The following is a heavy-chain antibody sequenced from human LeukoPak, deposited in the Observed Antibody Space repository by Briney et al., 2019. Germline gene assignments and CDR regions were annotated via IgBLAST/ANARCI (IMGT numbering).Heavy chain of an antibody. CDR3: ARELGYCSSTSCSPFVH. V-gene: IGHV3-23*01. CDR2: ISGGGGNT. Sequence: GGSLRLSCAASGFTFSSYGMNWVRQAPGEGLEWVSGISGGGGNTNYADSVKGRFTISRDNSKNTPYLQMNSLRAEDTAVYYCARELGYCSSTSCSPFVHWGQGTLVTVSS. J-gene: IGHJ4*02. D-gene: IGHD2-2*01. CDR1: GFTFSSYG.